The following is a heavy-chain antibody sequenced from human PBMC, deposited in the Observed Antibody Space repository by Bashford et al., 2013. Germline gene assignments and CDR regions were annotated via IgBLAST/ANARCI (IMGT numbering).Heavy chain of an antibody. D-gene: IGHD4-17*01. V-gene: IGHV3-23*01. J-gene: IGHJ4*02. Sequence: GSLRLSCTTSGFTFTSFAMNWVRQAPGRGLEWVSAISGTGVPYYTDSVKGRFTISSDSSKNTVHLQLDSLRAEDTALYYCAKPKADVFGTVFDSWGQGTLVTVSS. CDR2: ISGTGVP. CDR1: GFTFTSFA. CDR3: AKPKADVFGTVFDS.